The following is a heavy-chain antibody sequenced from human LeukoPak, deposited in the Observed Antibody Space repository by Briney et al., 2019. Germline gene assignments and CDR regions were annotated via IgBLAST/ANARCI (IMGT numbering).Heavy chain of an antibody. CDR2: IKQDGSEK. Sequence: GESLRLSCAASGFTFSSYWMSWVRQAPGKGLEWVANIKQDGSEKYYVNSVRGRFTISRDNAKNSLYLQMNSLRAEDTAVYYCASVYYDFWSGYYPFDYWGQGTLVTVSS. J-gene: IGHJ4*02. D-gene: IGHD3-3*01. V-gene: IGHV3-7*01. CDR1: GFTFSSYW. CDR3: ASVYYDFWSGYYPFDY.